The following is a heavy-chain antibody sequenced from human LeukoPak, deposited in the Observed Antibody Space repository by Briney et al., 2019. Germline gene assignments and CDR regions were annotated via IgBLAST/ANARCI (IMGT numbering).Heavy chain of an antibody. V-gene: IGHV3-53*05. CDR1: GFTVSSNY. J-gene: IGHJ6*02. CDR3: ARASYCSGGSCYSGYYYYGMDV. D-gene: IGHD2-15*01. Sequence: GGSLRLSCAASGFTVSSNYMSWVRQAPGKGLEWVSVIYSGGSTYYADSVKGRFTISRDNSKNTLYLQMNSLRAEDTAVYYCARASYCSGGSCYSGYYYYGMDVWGQGTTVTVSS. CDR2: IYSGGST.